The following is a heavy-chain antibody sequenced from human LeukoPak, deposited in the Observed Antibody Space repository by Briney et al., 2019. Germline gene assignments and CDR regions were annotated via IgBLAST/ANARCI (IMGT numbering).Heavy chain of an antibody. CDR2: INPNSGGT. J-gene: IGHJ3*02. V-gene: IGHV1-2*02. D-gene: IGHD3-22*01. Sequence: ASVKVSCKASGYVFTGYYMHWVRQAPGQGLEWMGWINPNSGGTKYAQKFQGRVTMTRDTSISTAYMELSRLRSDDTAVYYCASVGSDYYDSSADAFDIWGQGTMVTVSS. CDR1: GYVFTGYY. CDR3: ASVGSDYYDSSADAFDI.